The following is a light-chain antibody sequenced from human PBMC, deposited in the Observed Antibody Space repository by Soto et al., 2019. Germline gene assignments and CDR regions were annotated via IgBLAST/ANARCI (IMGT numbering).Light chain of an antibody. CDR2: GAS. CDR3: QQYNNWPLSLT. Sequence: EIVMTQSPATLSVSPGARAPLSCRASQSVSSNLAWYQQKPGQAPRLLIYGASTGATGIPARFSGSGSGTEFTLTISSLQSEDFAVYYCQQYNNWPLSLTFGGGTKVDIK. CDR1: QSVSSN. J-gene: IGKJ4*01. V-gene: IGKV3-15*01.